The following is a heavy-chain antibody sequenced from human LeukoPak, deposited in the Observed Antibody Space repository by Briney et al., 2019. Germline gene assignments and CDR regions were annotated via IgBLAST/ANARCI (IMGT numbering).Heavy chain of an antibody. V-gene: IGHV1-8*01. D-gene: IGHD3-9*01. Sequence: ASVKVSCKASGYTFTSYDINWVRQATGQGLEWMGWMNPNSGNTGYAQKFQGRVTMTRNTSISTAYMELSSLRYEDTAVYYCAREGEDLTEDDAFDIWGQGTMVTVSS. CDR3: AREGEDLTEDDAFDI. CDR1: GYTFTSYD. J-gene: IGHJ3*02. CDR2: MNPNSGNT.